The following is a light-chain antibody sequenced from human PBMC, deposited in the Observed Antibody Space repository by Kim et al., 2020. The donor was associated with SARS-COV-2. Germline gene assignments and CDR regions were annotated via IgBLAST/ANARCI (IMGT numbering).Light chain of an antibody. CDR3: AAWDDSLNGFVA. J-gene: IGLJ2*01. CDR2: TNN. Sequence: QSVLTQPPSASGTPGQRVTISCSGDTSNIATNSVNWYQLPPGTAPKLLIHTNNQRPSGVPDRFSGFKADTSASLAISGLQSEDEGDYYCAAWDDSLNGFVAFGGGTKVTVL. CDR1: TSNIATNS. V-gene: IGLV1-44*01.